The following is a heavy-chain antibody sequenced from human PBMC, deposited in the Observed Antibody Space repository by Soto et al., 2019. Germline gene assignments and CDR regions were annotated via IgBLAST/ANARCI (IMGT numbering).Heavy chain of an antibody. Sequence: QLQLQESGSGLVKPSQTLSLTCAVSGGSISSGGYSWSWIRQPPGKGLEWLGYIYHSGSTYYNPSLKRRVTISVDRSKNQFSLKLSSVTAADTAVYYCARLVVAATGSNFDYWGQGTLVTVSS. CDR2: IYHSGST. CDR3: ARLVVAATGSNFDY. CDR1: GGSISSGGYS. V-gene: IGHV4-30-2*01. J-gene: IGHJ4*02. D-gene: IGHD2-15*01.